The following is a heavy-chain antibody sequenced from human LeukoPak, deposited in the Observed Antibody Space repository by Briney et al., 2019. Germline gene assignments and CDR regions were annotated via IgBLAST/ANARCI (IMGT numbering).Heavy chain of an antibody. CDR1: GGSISSGGYS. Sequence: PSETLSLTCAVSGGSISSGGYSWSWIRQPPGKGLEWIGYIYHSGSTNYNPSLKSRVTISVDTSKNQFSLKLSSVTAADTAVYYCARASYSGSYCDYWGQGTLVTVSS. CDR3: ARASYSGSYCDY. J-gene: IGHJ4*02. V-gene: IGHV4-30-2*01. D-gene: IGHD1-26*01. CDR2: IYHSGST.